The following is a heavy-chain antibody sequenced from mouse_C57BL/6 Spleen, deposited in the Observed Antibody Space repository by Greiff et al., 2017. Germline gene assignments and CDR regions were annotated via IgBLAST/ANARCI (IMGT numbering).Heavy chain of an antibody. D-gene: IGHD4-1*01. V-gene: IGHV5-6*01. Sequence: EVQGVESGGDLVKPGGSLKLSCAASGFTFSSYGMSWVRQTPDKRLEWVATISSGGSYTYYPDSVKGRFTISRDNAKNTLYLQMSSLKSEDTAMYYCARHQPNWYFDYWGQGTTLTVSS. CDR1: GFTFSSYG. CDR2: ISSGGSYT. J-gene: IGHJ2*01. CDR3: ARHQPNWYFDY.